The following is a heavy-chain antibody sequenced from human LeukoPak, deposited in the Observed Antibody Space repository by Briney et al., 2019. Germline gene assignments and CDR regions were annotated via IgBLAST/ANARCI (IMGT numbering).Heavy chain of an antibody. V-gene: IGHV4-34*01. CDR3: ARGQGATVPQVGKNWFDP. D-gene: IGHD1-26*01. Sequence: SETLSLTCAVYIDSFSNYHWNWIRQTPAKGMEWIGEVNESGGTNISPSLRSRVILSVDTSKNQFSLKLISVTVADTAIYYCARGQGATVPQVGKNWFDPRGQGTRVTVSS. CDR2: VNESGGT. CDR1: IDSFSNYH. J-gene: IGHJ5*02.